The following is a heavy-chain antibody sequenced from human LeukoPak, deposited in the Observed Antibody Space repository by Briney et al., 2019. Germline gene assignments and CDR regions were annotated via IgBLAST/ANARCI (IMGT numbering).Heavy chain of an antibody. CDR1: GFTFSSYS. D-gene: IGHD2-21*02. J-gene: IGHJ4*02. Sequence: GGSLRLSCAASGFTFSSYSMNWVRQAPGKGLEWVSSISSSSSYIYYADSVRGRFTISRDNSKNTLYLQMNSLRAEDTAVYYCAKSDCGGDCHLLDYWGQGTLVTVSS. V-gene: IGHV3-21*04. CDR3: AKSDCGGDCHLLDY. CDR2: ISSSSSYI.